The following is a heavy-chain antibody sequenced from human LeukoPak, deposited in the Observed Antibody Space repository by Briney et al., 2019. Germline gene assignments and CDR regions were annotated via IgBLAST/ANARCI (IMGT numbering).Heavy chain of an antibody. CDR2: IGTAGEI. CDR1: GFTFSSYD. J-gene: IGHJ4*02. Sequence: GGSLRLSCAASGFTFSSYDMHWVRQATGKGLQWVSGIGTAGEIYYPGSVKGRFTISRENAKNSLYLQMNSLRAADTAVYYCARDKGTSYLSSFDYWGQGTLVTVSS. CDR3: ARDKGTSYLSSFDY. V-gene: IGHV3-13*01. D-gene: IGHD6-6*01.